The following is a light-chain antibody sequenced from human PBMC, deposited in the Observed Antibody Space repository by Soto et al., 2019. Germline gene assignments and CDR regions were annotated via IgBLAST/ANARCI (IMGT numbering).Light chain of an antibody. Sequence: IQLTQSPSSLFASVGDTVTITCRARQGISSYLAWYQQKPGKAPKLLIYAASTLNSGVPSRFSGSGSGTDFTLAIISLQTEYFATYYCQQLDSYPRTFGPGTK. J-gene: IGKJ3*01. CDR3: QQLDSYPRT. CDR1: QGISSY. V-gene: IGKV1-9*01. CDR2: AAS.